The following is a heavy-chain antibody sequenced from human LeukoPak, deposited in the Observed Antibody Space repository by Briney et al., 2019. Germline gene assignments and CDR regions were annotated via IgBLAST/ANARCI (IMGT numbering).Heavy chain of an antibody. CDR1: GGSISSSSYY. J-gene: IGHJ4*02. V-gene: IGHV4-39*07. D-gene: IGHD1-26*01. CDR3: ARTGATIQPYYFDY. Sequence: SETLSLTCTVSGGSISSSSYYWGWIRQPPGKGLEWIGSTYYSGSTYYNPSLKSRVTISVDTSKNQFSLKLSSVTAADTAVYYCARTGATIQPYYFDYWGQGTLVTVSS. CDR2: TYYSGST.